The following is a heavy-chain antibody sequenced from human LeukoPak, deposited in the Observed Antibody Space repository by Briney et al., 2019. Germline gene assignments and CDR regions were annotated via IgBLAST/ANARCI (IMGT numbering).Heavy chain of an antibody. CDR3: ARVGSAASYNWFDP. V-gene: IGHV1-2*02. CDR1: GYTFTGYY. CDR2: INPNSGGT. J-gene: IGHJ5*02. Sequence: ASVKVSCKASGYTFTGYYMHRVRQAPGQGLEWMGWINPNSGGTNYAQKFQGRVTMTRDTSISTAYMELSRLRPDDTAVYYCARVGSAASYNWFDPWGQGTLVTVSS. D-gene: IGHD2-15*01.